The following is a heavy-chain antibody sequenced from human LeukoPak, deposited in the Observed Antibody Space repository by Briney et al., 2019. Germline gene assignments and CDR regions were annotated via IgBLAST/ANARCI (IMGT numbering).Heavy chain of an antibody. CDR2: INHSGST. D-gene: IGHD3-10*01. V-gene: IGHV4-34*01. CDR3: ARDYYGSGSSHPQYWYFDL. CDR1: SGSFSGYY. J-gene: IGHJ2*01. Sequence: SETLSLTCAVYSGSFSGYYWSWVRQPPGKGLEWIGEINHSGSTNYNPSLKSRVTISVDTSKNQFSLKLSFVTAADTAVYYCARDYYGSGSSHPQYWYFDLWGRGTLVTVSS.